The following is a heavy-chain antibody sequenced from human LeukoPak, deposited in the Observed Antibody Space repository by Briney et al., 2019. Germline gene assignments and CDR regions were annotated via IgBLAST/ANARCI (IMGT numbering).Heavy chain of an antibody. J-gene: IGHJ6*02. CDR1: GYTFTNYA. CDR2: INAGNGNT. D-gene: IGHD2-2*01. Sequence: GASVKVSCKASGYTFTNYAMHWVRQAPGQRLEWMGWINAGNGNTKYSQKFQGRVTITRDTSASTAYMELSSLRSEDTAVYYCARDRLPYCSSTSCYLLSGMDVWGQGTTVTVSS. CDR3: ARDRLPYCSSTSCYLLSGMDV. V-gene: IGHV1-3*01.